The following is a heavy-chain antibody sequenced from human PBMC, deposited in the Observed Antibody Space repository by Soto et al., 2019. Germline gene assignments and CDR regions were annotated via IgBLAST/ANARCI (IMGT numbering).Heavy chain of an antibody. CDR3: AREDWYQFDQ. CDR2: MNQDGNAK. Sequence: GWSLRLSCAASGFIFSVYWMARVRQAPGKGLEWVATMNQDGNAKFYLDSVEGRFTISRDNAKNSLYLQVESLRVEDTAVYYCAREDWYQFDQWGQGTLVTGSS. V-gene: IGHV3-7*03. CDR1: GFIFSVYW. J-gene: IGHJ4*02. D-gene: IGHD2-21*01.